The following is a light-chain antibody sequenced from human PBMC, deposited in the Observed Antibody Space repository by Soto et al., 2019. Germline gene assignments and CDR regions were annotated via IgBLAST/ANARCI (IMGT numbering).Light chain of an antibody. J-gene: IGKJ1*01. V-gene: IGKV3-11*01. CDR2: DSS. Sequence: EIVLTQSPATLSLSPGERATLSCRASQTVHNYLAWYQQKPGQAPRLLIYDSSNRAAGIPPRFSGSGSGTDFTLTISSLEPEDFAVYYCQQHGSSPPTFGQGTKVEIK. CDR1: QTVHNY. CDR3: QQHGSSPPT.